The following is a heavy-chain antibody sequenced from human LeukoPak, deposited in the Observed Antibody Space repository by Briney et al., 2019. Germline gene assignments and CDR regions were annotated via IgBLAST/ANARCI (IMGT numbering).Heavy chain of an antibody. J-gene: IGHJ6*02. D-gene: IGHD1-26*01. V-gene: IGHV3-9*01. CDR3: AKDIGGATRRWAYYYYYGMDV. CDR2: ISWNSGSI. CDR1: GFTFDDYA. Sequence: GGSLRLFCAASGFTFDDYAMHWVRQAPGKGLEWVSGISWNSGSIGYADSVKGRFTISRDNAKDSLYLQMNSLRAEDTALYYCAKDIGGATRRWAYYYYYGMDVWGQGTTVTVSS.